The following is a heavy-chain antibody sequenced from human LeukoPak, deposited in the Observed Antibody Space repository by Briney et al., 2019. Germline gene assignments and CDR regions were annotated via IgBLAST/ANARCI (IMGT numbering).Heavy chain of an antibody. V-gene: IGHV3-64*01. CDR1: GFTFSSYA. Sequence: GFLRLSCAASGFTFSSYAMHWVRQAPGKGLEYVSAISSNGGSTYYANSVKGRFTISRDNSKNALYLQMGSLRAEDMAVYYCARTRGGGSYFDYWGQGTLVTVSS. J-gene: IGHJ4*02. CDR2: ISSNGGST. D-gene: IGHD3-16*01. CDR3: ARTRGGGSYFDY.